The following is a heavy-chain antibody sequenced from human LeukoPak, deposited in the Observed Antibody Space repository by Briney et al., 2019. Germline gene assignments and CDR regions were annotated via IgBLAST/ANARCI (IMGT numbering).Heavy chain of an antibody. V-gene: IGHV3-23*01. J-gene: IGHJ5*02. CDR3: AKGEGSGWGFDP. D-gene: IGHD6-19*01. Sequence: PGGSLRLSCAASGFTFSSYAMSCVRQAPGKGLEWVSAISGSGGSTYYADSVKGRFTISRDNSKNTLYLQMNSLRAEDTAVYYGAKGEGSGWGFDPWGRGTLVTVSS. CDR1: GFTFSSYA. CDR2: ISGSGGST.